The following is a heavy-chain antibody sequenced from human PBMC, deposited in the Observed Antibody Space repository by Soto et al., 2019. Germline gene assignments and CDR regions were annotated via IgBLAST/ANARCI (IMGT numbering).Heavy chain of an antibody. CDR1: GFTFSDYY. J-gene: IGHJ6*02. V-gene: IGHV3-11*01. CDR2: ISSSGSTI. CDR3: ARDQERGYSYAYEGPDYGMDV. D-gene: IGHD5-18*01. Sequence: GGSLRLSCAASGFTFSDYYMSWIRQAPGKGLEWVSYISSSGSTIYYADSVKGRFTISRDNAKNSLYLQMNSLRAEDTAVYYCARDQERGYSYAYEGPDYGMDVWGQGTTVTVSS.